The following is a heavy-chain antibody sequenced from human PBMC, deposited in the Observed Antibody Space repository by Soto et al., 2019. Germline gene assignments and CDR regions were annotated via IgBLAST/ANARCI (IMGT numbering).Heavy chain of an antibody. Sequence: SETLCVRWGVAGGSLGGSGGWSWVRPPPGKGLEWIGEIYHSGSTNYNPSLKSRVTISVDKSKKQFSLKLSSVTAADTAVYYCARGQPILGSSGLGAFDIRGQGTMVTV. J-gene: IGHJ3*02. CDR3: ARGQPILGSSGLGAFDI. D-gene: IGHD6-13*01. CDR1: GGSLGGSGG. V-gene: IGHV4-4*02. CDR2: IYHSGST.